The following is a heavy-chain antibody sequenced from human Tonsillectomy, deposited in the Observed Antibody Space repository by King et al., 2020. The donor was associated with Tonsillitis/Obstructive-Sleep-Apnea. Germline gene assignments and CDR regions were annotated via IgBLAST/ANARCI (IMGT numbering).Heavy chain of an antibody. CDR3: AKALGGALCSTGCYKGAFDI. CDR1: GFTFDDYA. V-gene: IGHV3-43*02. Sequence: VQLVESGGGVVQPGGSLRLSCAASGFTFDDYAMHWVRQAPGKGLEWVSLISGDGGSTYYADSVKGRFTISRDNSKNSLCLQMSSLRTEDTALYYCAKALGGALCSTGCYKGAFDIWGQGTMVTVSS. D-gene: IGHD2-2*02. J-gene: IGHJ3*02. CDR2: ISGDGGST.